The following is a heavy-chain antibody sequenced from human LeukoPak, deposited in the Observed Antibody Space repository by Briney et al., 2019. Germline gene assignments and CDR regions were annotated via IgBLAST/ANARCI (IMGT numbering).Heavy chain of an antibody. CDR1: GFTFSGYG. V-gene: IGHV3-33*06. J-gene: IGHJ4*02. CDR2: IWHDGSAE. D-gene: IGHD6-19*01. CDR3: AKDTTGGWSGYFDS. Sequence: PGGSLRLSCAASGFTFSGYGIHWVRRAPGKGLEWVAVIWHDGSAEFYVDSVKGRFRISRDDSKNTVYLQMNSLTAEDTARYYCAKDTTGGWSGYFDSWGQGTLVTVSS.